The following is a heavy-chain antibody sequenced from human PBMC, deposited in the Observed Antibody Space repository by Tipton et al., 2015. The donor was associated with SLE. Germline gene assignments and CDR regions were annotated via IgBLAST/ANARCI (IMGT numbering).Heavy chain of an antibody. D-gene: IGHD3-10*01. CDR1: GGSISSTSYY. V-gene: IGHV4-61*09. Sequence: TLSLTCTVSGGSISSTSYYWTWIRQPAGKGLEWIGHIYTSGSTNYNPSLKSRVTISVDTSKNQFSLKLSSVTAADTAVYYCARTKGFTMVQGVRPGDAFDIWGQGTMVTVSS. J-gene: IGHJ3*02. CDR3: ARTKGFTMVQGVRPGDAFDI. CDR2: IYTSGST.